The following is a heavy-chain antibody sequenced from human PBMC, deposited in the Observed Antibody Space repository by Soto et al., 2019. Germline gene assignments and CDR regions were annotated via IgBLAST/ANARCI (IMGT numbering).Heavy chain of an antibody. Sequence: QITLKESGPTLVNPTQTLTLTCTFSGFSLSTSGVGVGWIRQPPGKALEWLALIYWNDDKRYSPSLKSRLTITKDTSKNQVVLTMTNMDPVDTATYYCAHLEVYVWGSYRGLFDYWGQGTLVTVSS. CDR3: AHLEVYVWGSYRGLFDY. V-gene: IGHV2-5*01. CDR2: IYWNDDK. J-gene: IGHJ4*02. CDR1: GFSLSTSGVG. D-gene: IGHD3-16*02.